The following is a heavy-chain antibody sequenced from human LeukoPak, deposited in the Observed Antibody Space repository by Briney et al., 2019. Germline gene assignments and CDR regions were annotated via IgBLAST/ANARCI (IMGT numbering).Heavy chain of an antibody. CDR1: GFTVRSNY. J-gene: IGHJ4*02. D-gene: IGHD3-10*01. CDR3: ARSYYYGSGSDY. Sequence: GGSLRLSCAGSGFTVRSNYMNWVRQAPGKGLEWVSYISSRGSTTYYPDSVKGRFTISRDNAKNSLYLQMNSLRDEDTAVYYCARSYYYGSGSDYWGQGTLVTVSS. V-gene: IGHV3-48*02. CDR2: ISSRGSTT.